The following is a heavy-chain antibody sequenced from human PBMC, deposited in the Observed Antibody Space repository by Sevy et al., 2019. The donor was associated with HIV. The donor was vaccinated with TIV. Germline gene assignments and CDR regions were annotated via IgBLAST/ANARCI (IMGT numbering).Heavy chain of an antibody. D-gene: IGHD1-26*01. V-gene: IGHV3-23*01. CDR2: LVDSGAAT. J-gene: IGHJ6*02. CDR1: GFIFSSYA. Sequence: GGSLRLSCAASGFIFSSYAMSWVRQAPGKGLQWVSALVDSGAATYYADSVKGRFTISRDNSKNTLFLQLNSLRAEDTAVYYCARVVGALPGYYYGMDVWGQGTTVTVSS. CDR3: ARVVGALPGYYYGMDV.